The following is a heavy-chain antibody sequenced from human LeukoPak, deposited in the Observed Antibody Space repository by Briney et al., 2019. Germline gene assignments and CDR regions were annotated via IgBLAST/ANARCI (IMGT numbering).Heavy chain of an antibody. J-gene: IGHJ4*02. CDR3: ARDGYYDSSGYFHRGLFGY. V-gene: IGHV1-18*01. CDR2: ISAYNGNT. CDR1: GYTFTSYG. Sequence: ASVKVSCKASGYTFTSYGITWVRQAPGQGLEWMGCISAYNGNTNYAQKLQGRVTMTTDTSTSTAYMELRSLRSDDTAVYYCARDGYYDSSGYFHRGLFGYWGQGTLVTVSS. D-gene: IGHD3-22*01.